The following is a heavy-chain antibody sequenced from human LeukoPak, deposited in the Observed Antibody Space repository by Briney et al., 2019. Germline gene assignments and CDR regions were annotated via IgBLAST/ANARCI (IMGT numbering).Heavy chain of an antibody. CDR2: INPNSGGT. D-gene: IGHD5-24*01. CDR1: GYTFTGYY. Sequence: ASVKVSCKASGYTFTGYYMHWVRQAPGQGLEWMGRINPNSGGTNYAQKFQGRVTMTRDTSISTAYMELSRLRSDDTAVYYCAREWDHSVSIHGYNGNELDYWGQGTLVTVSS. V-gene: IGHV1-2*06. J-gene: IGHJ4*02. CDR3: AREWDHSVSIHGYNGNELDY.